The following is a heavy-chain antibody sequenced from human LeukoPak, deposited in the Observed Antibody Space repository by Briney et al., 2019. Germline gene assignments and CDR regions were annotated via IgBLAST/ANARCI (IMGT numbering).Heavy chain of an antibody. Sequence: SETLSLTCAVYGGSFSGYYWSWIRQPPGKGLEWIGEINHSGSTNYNPSLKSRVTISVDTSKNQFSLKLSSVTAADTAVYYCARKGRQLWLSFDYWGQGTLVTVSS. J-gene: IGHJ4*02. V-gene: IGHV4-34*01. CDR1: GGSFSGYY. CDR3: ARKGRQLWLSFDY. D-gene: IGHD5-18*01. CDR2: INHSGST.